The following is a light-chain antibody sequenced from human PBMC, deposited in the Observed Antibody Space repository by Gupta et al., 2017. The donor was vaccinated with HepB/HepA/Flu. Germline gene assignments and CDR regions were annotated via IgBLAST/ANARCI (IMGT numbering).Light chain of an antibody. CDR3: FSYAGSGSYV. CDR1: GNDVGKYNL. CDR2: EGT. Sequence: QSALTQPASVSGSPGQSITISCPGTGNDVGKYNLVSWYQQHPGKAPKLIIYEGTKRPSGVSKRFSGSKSGTTASLTISGLQTEDDADYYCFSYAGSGSYVFGIGTKVTVL. V-gene: IGLV2-23*01. J-gene: IGLJ1*01.